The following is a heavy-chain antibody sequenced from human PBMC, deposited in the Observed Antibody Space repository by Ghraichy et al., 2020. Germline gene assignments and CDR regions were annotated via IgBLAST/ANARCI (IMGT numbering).Heavy chain of an antibody. J-gene: IGHJ5*02. V-gene: IGHV4-4*07. CDR2: IYHNRRT. CDR1: GDSLNNYY. D-gene: IGHD2-2*01. CDR3: ARDQEWRASSSGFDP. Sequence: PENLSLTCTVSGDSLNNYYCTPIRHAHAKGLPSLRSIYHNRRTTYNPSLTSRLTLSLATSKNQFSLSLTSVTAADTAVFYCARDQEWRASSSGFDPWGQGTLVSVSP.